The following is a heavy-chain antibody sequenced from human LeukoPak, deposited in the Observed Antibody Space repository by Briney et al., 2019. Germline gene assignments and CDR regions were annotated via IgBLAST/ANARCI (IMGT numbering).Heavy chain of an antibody. J-gene: IGHJ6*02. CDR3: ARRSHGPKYDYYYGMDV. Sequence: SVKVSCKASGGTFSSYAISWVRQAPGQGLEWMGRIIPILGIANYAQKFQGRVTITADKSTSTAYMELSSLRSEDTAVHYCARRSHGPKYDYYYGMDVWGQGTTVTVSS. CDR1: GGTFSSYA. CDR2: IIPILGIA. V-gene: IGHV1-69*04.